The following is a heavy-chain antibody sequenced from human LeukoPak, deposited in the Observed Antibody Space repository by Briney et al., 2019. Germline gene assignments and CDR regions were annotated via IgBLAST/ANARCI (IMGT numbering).Heavy chain of an antibody. Sequence: GGSLRLSCGASGFTFSSYAMSWVRQAPGKGLEWVSAISGSGGSTYYADSVKGRFTMSRDNSKNTLYLQMNSLTAEDTAVYYCASHPLSALVRGLDNWGQGTLVTVSS. V-gene: IGHV3-23*01. CDR3: ASHPLSALVRGLDN. CDR1: GFTFSSYA. D-gene: IGHD3-10*01. J-gene: IGHJ4*02. CDR2: ISGSGGST.